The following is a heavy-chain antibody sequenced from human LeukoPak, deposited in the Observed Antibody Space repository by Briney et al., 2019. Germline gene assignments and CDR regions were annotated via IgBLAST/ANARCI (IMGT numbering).Heavy chain of an antibody. CDR3: ARVLQENIAWLTAFSAFDI. V-gene: IGHV1-2*02. J-gene: IGHJ3*02. CDR2: INPNSGGT. CDR1: GYTFTGYY. D-gene: IGHD6-19*01. Sequence: ASVKVSCKASGYTFTGYYMHWVRQARGQGLEWMGWINPNSGGTNYAQTFQGRVTMTRDTSISTAYMELSRLRSDDTAVYYCARVLQENIAWLTAFSAFDIWGQGKMVTVSS.